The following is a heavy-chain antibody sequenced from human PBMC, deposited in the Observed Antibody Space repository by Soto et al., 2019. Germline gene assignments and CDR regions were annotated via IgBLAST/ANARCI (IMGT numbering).Heavy chain of an antibody. J-gene: IGHJ6*02. V-gene: IGHV4-61*01. Sequence: SATLSLTCTVSGGSVSSGICYWSWIRQPPGKGLEWIGYIYHIGSTNYSPSLKSRVTISVDTSKNQFSLNLSSVTAADTAVYYCARTYRTFSDWTPVYYYYGLDVWGRGTTVTVSS. D-gene: IGHD1-1*01. CDR1: GGSVSSGICY. CDR3: ARTYRTFSDWTPVYYYYGLDV. CDR2: IYHIGST.